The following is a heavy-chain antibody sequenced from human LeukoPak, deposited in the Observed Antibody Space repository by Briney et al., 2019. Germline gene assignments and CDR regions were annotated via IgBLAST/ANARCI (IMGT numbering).Heavy chain of an antibody. CDR1: GGPISNYY. J-gene: IGHJ4*02. CDR3: ARSGGTWSYNY. CDR2: VYNSGST. V-gene: IGHV4-59*01. Sequence: PSETLSLTCTVSGGPISNYYWSWIRQPPGKGLEWLGYVYNSGSTHYNPSLRSRISISADTSKNHFSLNLTSVASADTAVYYCARSGGTWSYNYWGQGTLVTVSS. D-gene: IGHD1-26*01.